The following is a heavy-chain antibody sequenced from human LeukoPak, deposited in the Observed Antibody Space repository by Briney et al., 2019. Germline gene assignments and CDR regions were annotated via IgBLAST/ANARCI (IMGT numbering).Heavy chain of an antibody. V-gene: IGHV3-48*02. CDR1: GFTFSTYS. CDR2: ISSSSSTI. Sequence: GGSLRLSCAASGFTFSTYSMNWVRQAPGKGLEWVSYISSSSSTIKYADSVKGRFTICRDNANNSMYLQMTNLRDEDMAVYYCARDTTAWVYWGQGTLVTVSS. D-gene: IGHD4-17*01. CDR3: ARDTTAWVY. J-gene: IGHJ4*02.